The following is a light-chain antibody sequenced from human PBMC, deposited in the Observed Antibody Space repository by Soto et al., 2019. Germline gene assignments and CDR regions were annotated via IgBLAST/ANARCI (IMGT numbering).Light chain of an antibody. J-gene: IGKJ1*01. CDR2: GAS. CDR1: QSVSSSY. V-gene: IGKV3-20*01. Sequence: DIVLTQSPGTLSLSPGERATLSCRASQSVSSSYLGWYQQKPGQAPRLLIYGASSRATGIPDRFSGSGSGTDFTLTISRLEPEDFAVYYCQQYGSSPWTFSQGTKVDIK. CDR3: QQYGSSPWT.